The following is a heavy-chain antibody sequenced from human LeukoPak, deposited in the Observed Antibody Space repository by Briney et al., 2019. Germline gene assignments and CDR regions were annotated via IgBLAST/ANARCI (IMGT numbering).Heavy chain of an antibody. Sequence: PGGSLRPSCAASGSTFSSYWMTWVRQAPGKGLAWVANTNQDGREKYYVDSVQGRFTISRDNPKNSLYLQMSGLRAEDTAVYYCARRGQRHYYDSSGYYSLVYWGQGTLVTVSS. V-gene: IGHV3-7*01. CDR3: ARRGQRHYYDSSGYYSLVY. CDR2: TNQDGREK. CDR1: GSTFSSYW. J-gene: IGHJ4*02. D-gene: IGHD3-22*01.